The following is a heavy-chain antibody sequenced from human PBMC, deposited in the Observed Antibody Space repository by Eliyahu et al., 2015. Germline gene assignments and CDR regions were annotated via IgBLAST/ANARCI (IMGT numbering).Heavy chain of an antibody. CDR3: ATDWAAYASSSVLDS. J-gene: IGHJ4*02. D-gene: IGHD6-6*01. Sequence: QVKLVESGGGVVQPGRSLRLSCXPSGFXXXVVGMXWVRQAPGKGLGWVALIWXDGSKQYYAESVEGRCTISRDNSKNTVFLEINTLRVDDTAVYYCATDWAAYASSSVLDSWGQGTLVTVSS. CDR2: IWXDGSKQ. CDR1: GFXXXVVG. V-gene: IGHV3-33*03.